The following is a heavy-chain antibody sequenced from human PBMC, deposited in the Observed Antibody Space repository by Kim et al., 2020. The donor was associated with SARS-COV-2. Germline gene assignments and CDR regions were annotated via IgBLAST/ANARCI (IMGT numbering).Heavy chain of an antibody. CDR2: IKSKTDGGTA. D-gene: IGHD2-2*01. Sequence: GGSLRLSCAVSGIPFSNAWMNWVRQTPGKGLEWIGRIKSKTDGGTADYAAPVKGRFTISRADSKNTLYLLMNSLKTEDSGVYYCTTVSMRWGRGTLVTVSS. CDR1: GIPFSNAW. V-gene: IGHV3-15*01. CDR3: TTVSMR. J-gene: IGHJ4*02.